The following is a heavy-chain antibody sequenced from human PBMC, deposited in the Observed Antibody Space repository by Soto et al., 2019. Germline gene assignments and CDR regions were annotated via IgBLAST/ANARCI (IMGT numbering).Heavy chain of an antibody. Sequence: QVQLVQSGAEVKKPGSSVKVSCKASGGTFSRYTINWVRQAPGQGLEWMGRIIPIAAMANYTQKFQGRVTITMDKSSTTAYMELSSLGYDDTAVYYCARGSTIVRGAPSWFDPWGQGTLVTVSS. V-gene: IGHV1-69*02. CDR3: ARGSTIVRGAPSWFDP. CDR2: IIPIAAMA. D-gene: IGHD3-10*01. J-gene: IGHJ5*02. CDR1: GGTFSRYT.